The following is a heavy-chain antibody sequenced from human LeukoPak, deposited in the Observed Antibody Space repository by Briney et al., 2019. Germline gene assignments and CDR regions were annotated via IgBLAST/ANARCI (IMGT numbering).Heavy chain of an antibody. J-gene: IGHJ4*02. CDR2: ISSSSSTT. CDR3: ARSRFYFDY. CDR1: GFTFSSYS. V-gene: IGHV3-48*04. Sequence: GGSLRLSCAASGFTFSSYSMNWVRQAPGKGLEWVSQISSSSSTTYYADSVKGRFTISRDNAKNSLYLQLNSLRAEDTAVYYCARSRFYFDYWGQGTLVTVSS.